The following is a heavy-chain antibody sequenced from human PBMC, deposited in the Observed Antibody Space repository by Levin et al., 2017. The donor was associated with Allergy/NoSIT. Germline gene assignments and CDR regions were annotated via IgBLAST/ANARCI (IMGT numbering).Heavy chain of an antibody. J-gene: IGHJ4*02. D-gene: IGHD4-11*01. CDR3: ATLTATTAINFDD. CDR1: GGTFRSYT. V-gene: IGHV1-69*08. Sequence: PGESLKISCKSSGGTFRSYTVSWVRQAPGQGLEWMGRIIPIVGTVDYAQKFQGRVTITADKSPSTAYMELSDLRPEDTAVYYCATLTATTAINFDDWGQGTLVTVSS. CDR2: IIPIVGTV.